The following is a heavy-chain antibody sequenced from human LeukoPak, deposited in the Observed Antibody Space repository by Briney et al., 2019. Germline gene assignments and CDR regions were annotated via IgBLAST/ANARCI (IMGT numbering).Heavy chain of an antibody. V-gene: IGHV1-46*01. D-gene: IGHD6-25*01. CDR2: INPSGGGT. J-gene: IGHJ4*02. CDR1: GYTFTSYY. CDR3: ARSPPGYYYFDY. Sequence: ASVKVSCKASGYTFTSYYIHWVRQAPGQGLEWMGVINPSGGGTTYAQKFQGRVTMTRDMSTSTVYMELSSLRSEDTAMYYCARSPPGYYYFDYWGQGTLVTVSS.